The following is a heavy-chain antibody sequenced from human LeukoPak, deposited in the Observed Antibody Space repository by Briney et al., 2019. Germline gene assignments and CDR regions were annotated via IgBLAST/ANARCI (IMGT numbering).Heavy chain of an antibody. CDR1: GGSFSGYY. J-gene: IGHJ5*02. V-gene: IGHV4-34*01. D-gene: IGHD3-22*01. CDR3: ARGGSGYADGFDP. Sequence: SETLSLTCAVYGGSFSGYYWSWIRQPPGKGLEWIGEINHSGSTNYNPSLKSRVTISVDTSKNQFSLKLSSVTAADTAAYYCARGGSGYADGFDPWGQGTLVTVSS. CDR2: INHSGST.